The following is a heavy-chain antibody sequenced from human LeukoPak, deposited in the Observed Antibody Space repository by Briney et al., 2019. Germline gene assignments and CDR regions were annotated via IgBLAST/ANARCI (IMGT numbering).Heavy chain of an antibody. D-gene: IGHD3-16*01. V-gene: IGHV4-39*01. CDR3: ASGMRGGAMGYFDY. Sequence: SETLSLTCTVSGGSISSSSYYWGWIRQPPGKGLEWIGSIYYSGSTYYNPSLKSRVTISVDTSKNQFSLKLSSVTAADTAVYYCASGMRGGAMGYFDYWGQGTLVTVSS. CDR2: IYYSGST. J-gene: IGHJ4*02. CDR1: GGSISSSSYY.